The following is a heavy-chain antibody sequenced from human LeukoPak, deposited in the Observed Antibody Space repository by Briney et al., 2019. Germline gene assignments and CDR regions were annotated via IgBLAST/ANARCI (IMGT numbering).Heavy chain of an antibody. CDR2: IIPILGIA. J-gene: IGHJ4*02. V-gene: IGHV1-69*04. D-gene: IGHD5-24*01. CDR3: ARGSEMATMGCDY. CDR1: GGTFSSYA. Sequence: SVKVCCKASGGTFSSYAISWVRQAPGQGLEWMGRIIPILGIANYAQKFQGRVTITADKSTSTAYMELSSLRSEDTAVYYCARGSEMATMGCDYWGQGTLVTVSS.